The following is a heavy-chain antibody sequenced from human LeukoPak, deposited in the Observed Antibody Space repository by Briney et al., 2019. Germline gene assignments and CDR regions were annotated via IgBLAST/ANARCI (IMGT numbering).Heavy chain of an antibody. CDR2: ISSSSSTI. CDR3: AGGNLVAVAGTGWFDP. V-gene: IGHV3-48*01. Sequence: LTGGSLRLSCAASGFTFDDYGMSWVRQAPGKGLEWVSYISSSSSTIYYADSVKGRFTISRDNAKNSLYLQMNSLRAEDTAVYYCAGGNLVAVAGTGWFDPWGQGTLVTVSS. D-gene: IGHD6-19*01. CDR1: GFTFDDYG. J-gene: IGHJ5*02.